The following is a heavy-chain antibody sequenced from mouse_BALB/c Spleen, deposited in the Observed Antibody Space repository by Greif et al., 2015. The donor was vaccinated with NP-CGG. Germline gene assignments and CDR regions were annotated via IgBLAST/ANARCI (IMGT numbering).Heavy chain of an antibody. CDR1: GYTFTSYT. CDR2: INPSSGYT. V-gene: IGHV1-4*01. CDR3: ANYDRGAWFAY. J-gene: IGHJ3*01. D-gene: IGHD2-4*01. Sequence: VQLQQSGAELARPGASVKMSCKASGYTFTSYTMHWVKQRPGQGLEWIGYINPSSGYTNYNQKFKDKATLTADKSSSTAYMQLSSLTSEDSAVYYCANYDRGAWFAYWGQGTLVTVSA.